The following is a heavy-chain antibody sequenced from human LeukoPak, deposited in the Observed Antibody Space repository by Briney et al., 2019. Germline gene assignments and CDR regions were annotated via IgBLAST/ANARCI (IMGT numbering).Heavy chain of an antibody. CDR2: IDYSGST. J-gene: IGHJ4*02. D-gene: IGHD5-12*01. CDR1: GGSISGYY. V-gene: IGHV4-59*01. Sequence: PSETLSLTCTVSGGSISGYYWSWIRQPPGKGLEWIAFIDYSGSTNYNPSLKSRVTTSIDTSKNQFSLNLSSVTAADTAVYYCARAATAATILDYWGQGTLVTVSS. CDR3: ARAATAATILDY.